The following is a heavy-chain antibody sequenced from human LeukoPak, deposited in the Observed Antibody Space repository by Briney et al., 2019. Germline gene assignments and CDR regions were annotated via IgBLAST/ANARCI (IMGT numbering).Heavy chain of an antibody. CDR1: GGSFSGYY. CDR3: ARLGKRGYSYGYGPNWFDP. Sequence: DPSETLSLTCAVYGGSFSGYYWSWIRQPPGKGLEWMGEINHSGSTNYNPSLKSRVTISVDTSKNQFSLKLSPVTAADTAVYYCARLGKRGYSYGYGPNWFDPWGQGTLVTVSS. V-gene: IGHV4-34*01. J-gene: IGHJ5*02. D-gene: IGHD5-18*01. CDR2: INHSGST.